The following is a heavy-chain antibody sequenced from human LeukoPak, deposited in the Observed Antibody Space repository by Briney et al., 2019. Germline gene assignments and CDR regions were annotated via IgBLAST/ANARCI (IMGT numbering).Heavy chain of an antibody. CDR3: AELGITMIGGV. CDR1: GFTFSSYE. J-gene: IGHJ6*04. D-gene: IGHD3-10*02. Sequence: GGSLRLSCAVSGFTFSSYEMNWVRQAPGKGLGWVSYISSSGSTIYYADSVKGRFTISIDNAKNSLYLQMNSLRAEDTAVYYCAELGITMIGGVWGKGTTVTISS. V-gene: IGHV3-48*03. CDR2: ISSSGSTI.